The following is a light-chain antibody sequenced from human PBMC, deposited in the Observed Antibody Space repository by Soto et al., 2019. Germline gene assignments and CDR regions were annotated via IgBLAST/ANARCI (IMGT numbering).Light chain of an antibody. CDR2: GAK. CDR1: QSLLHSNGYNY. CDR3: QQCHATPLT. V-gene: IGKV2-28*01. Sequence: DPVMTQSPLSLPVTPGEPASISCRSSQSLLHSNGYNYLDWYLQKPGKAPNLLIFGAKTLQSGVPSRFSGSGYGTDFTLTITTLQPEDVGIYYCQQCHATPLTFGQGTRLEI. J-gene: IGKJ5*01.